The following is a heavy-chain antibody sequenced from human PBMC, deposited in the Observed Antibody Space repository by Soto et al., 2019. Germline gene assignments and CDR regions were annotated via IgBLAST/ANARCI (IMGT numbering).Heavy chain of an antibody. J-gene: IGHJ4*02. Sequence: AGGAPRLSWAAPGFTFSSYSRNLGPQAPGKGLEWVSYISSSSSTVYYADSVKGRFTISRDNAKNPLYLQMNSLRDEDTAVYYCARDMQTVTTLLFDYWGQGTLVTVSS. CDR3: ARDMQTVTTLLFDY. V-gene: IGHV3-48*02. CDR2: ISSSSSTV. CDR1: GFTFSSYS. D-gene: IGHD4-17*01.